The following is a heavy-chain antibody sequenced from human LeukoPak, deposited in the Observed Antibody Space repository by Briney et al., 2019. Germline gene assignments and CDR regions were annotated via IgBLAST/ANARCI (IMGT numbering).Heavy chain of an antibody. D-gene: IGHD1-26*01. Sequence: GGSLRLSCAASGFTFSSYAIHWVRQPPGKGLEWVATIWYDGSKTYYAESVKGRFTISRDNSNNMAYLQMSSLRVEDTAVYFCAKEVGPDLGAWGQGTLVTVSS. CDR2: IWYDGSKT. CDR3: AKEVGPDLGA. J-gene: IGHJ4*02. V-gene: IGHV3-33*06. CDR1: GFTFSSYA.